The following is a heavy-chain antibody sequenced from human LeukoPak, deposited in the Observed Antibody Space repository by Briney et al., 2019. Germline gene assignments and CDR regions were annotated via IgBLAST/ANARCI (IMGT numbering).Heavy chain of an antibody. D-gene: IGHD1-26*01. V-gene: IGHV1-46*01. CDR1: GYTFTSYY. J-gene: IGHJ4*02. CDR3: ARDSGVGATHLSFDY. Sequence: GASVKVSCKASGYTFTSYYMHWVRQAPGQGLEWMGIINPSGGSTSYAQKFQGRVTMTRDTSTSTVYMELSSLRSEDTAVYYCARDSGVGATHLSFDYWGQGTLVTVSS. CDR2: INPSGGST.